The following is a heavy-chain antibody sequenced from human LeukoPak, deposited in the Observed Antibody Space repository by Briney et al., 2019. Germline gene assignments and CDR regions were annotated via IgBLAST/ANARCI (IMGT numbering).Heavy chain of an antibody. CDR1: GGSISSSSYY. V-gene: IGHV4-39*07. J-gene: IGHJ4*02. CDR3: AREKGSGWFYYFDY. Sequence: PSETLSLTCTVSGGSISSSSYYWGWIRQPPGKGLEWIGSIYYSGSTNYNPSLKSRVTISVDTSKNQFSLKLSSVTAADTAVYYCAREKGSGWFYYFDYWGQGTLVTVSS. D-gene: IGHD6-19*01. CDR2: IYYSGST.